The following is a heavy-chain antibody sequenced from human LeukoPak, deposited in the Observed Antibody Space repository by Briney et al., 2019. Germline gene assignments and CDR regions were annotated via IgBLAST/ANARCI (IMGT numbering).Heavy chain of an antibody. CDR2: IRSKAFGGTA. D-gene: IGHD3-3*02. CDR1: GFTFGDYA. J-gene: IGHJ3*02. Sequence: GGSLRLSCTASGFTFGDYAMSWFRQAPGKGLEWVGFIRSKAFGGTADYAASVKGRFSISRDDSKSIAYLQTNSLKTEDTAVYYCARRAGFSAGDAFDIWGQGTMVTVSS. V-gene: IGHV3-49*03. CDR3: ARRAGFSAGDAFDI.